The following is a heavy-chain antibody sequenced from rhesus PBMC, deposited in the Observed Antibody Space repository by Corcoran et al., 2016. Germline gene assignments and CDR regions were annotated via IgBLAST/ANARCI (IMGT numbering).Heavy chain of an antibody. CDR2: IYGSSPST. Sequence: QVQLQESGPGVVKPSETLSLTCAVSGGSISDSYRWSWIRQPPGKGLEWIGYIYGSSPSTNYNPSLKSRVTISKDTSKNQFSLKLSSVTAADTAVYYCASFAYDGYFDYWGQGVLVTVSS. CDR3: ASFAYDGYFDY. D-gene: IGHD3-28*01. CDR1: GGSISDSYR. V-gene: IGHV4S10*01. J-gene: IGHJ4*01.